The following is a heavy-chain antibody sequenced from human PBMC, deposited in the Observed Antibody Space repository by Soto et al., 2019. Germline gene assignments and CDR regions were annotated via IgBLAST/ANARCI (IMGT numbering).Heavy chain of an antibody. V-gene: IGHV4-31*03. D-gene: IGHD5-12*01. Sequence: SETLSLTCTVSGGSISSGGYYWSWIRQHPGKGLEWIGYIYYSGSTYYNPSLKSRVTISVDTSKNQFSLKLSSVTAADTAVYYCASNSGYDFIFAFDIWGQGTMVTVSS. CDR1: GGSISSGGYY. CDR3: ASNSGYDFIFAFDI. J-gene: IGHJ3*02. CDR2: IYYSGST.